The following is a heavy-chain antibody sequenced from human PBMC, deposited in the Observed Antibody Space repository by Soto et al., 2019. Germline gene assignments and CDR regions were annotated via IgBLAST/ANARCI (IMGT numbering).Heavy chain of an antibody. J-gene: IGHJ4*01. V-gene: IGHV1-18*01. CDR1: GYTFTSFD. Sequence: QVQLVQSGAEVKKPGASVTVSCKASGYTFTSFDITWVRQAPGQGLEWMGWISAYNSNTNYAQNFRGRFTMTTDTSTTPASMELSNLRSDDTAIYYCARSGGWYSQIRYWGEGTLVTVSS. CDR2: ISAYNSNT. CDR3: ARSGGWYSQIRY. D-gene: IGHD2-15*01.